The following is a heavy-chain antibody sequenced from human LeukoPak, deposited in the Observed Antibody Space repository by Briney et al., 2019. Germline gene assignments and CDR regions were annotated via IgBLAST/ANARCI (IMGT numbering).Heavy chain of an antibody. CDR3: ARDGYSSGWTVEEDY. V-gene: IGHV1-46*01. CDR2: INPSGGST. Sequence: ASVKVSCKASGYTFTSYYMHWVRQAPGQGLEWMGIINPSGGSTSYAQKFQGRVTMTRDTSTSTVYMELSSLRSEDTAVYYCARDGYSSGWTVEEDYWGQGTLVTVSS. J-gene: IGHJ4*02. D-gene: IGHD6-19*01. CDR1: GYTFTSYY.